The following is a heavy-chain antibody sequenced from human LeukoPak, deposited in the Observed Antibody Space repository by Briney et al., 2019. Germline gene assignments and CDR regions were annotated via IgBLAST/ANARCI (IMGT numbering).Heavy chain of an antibody. CDR2: INPNSGGT. CDR1: GYTFTGYY. V-gene: IGHV1-2*02. J-gene: IGHJ3*02. Sequence: ASVKASCKASGYTFTGYYMHWVRQAPGQGLEWMGWINPNSGGTNYAQKFQGRVTMTRDTSISTAYMELSRLRSDDTAVYYCARKPMVRGVIHAFDIWGQGTMVTVSS. CDR3: ARKPMVRGVIHAFDI. D-gene: IGHD3-10*01.